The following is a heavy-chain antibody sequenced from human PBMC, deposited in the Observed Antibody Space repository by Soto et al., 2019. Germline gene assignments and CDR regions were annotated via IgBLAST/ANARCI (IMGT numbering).Heavy chain of an antibody. CDR3: ARLHSTSPPYYFDF. J-gene: IGHJ4*02. D-gene: IGHD6-6*01. V-gene: IGHV1-46*01. CDR2: INPSAGNT. CDR1: GYTFTIYY. Sequence: ASVKVSCKASGYTFTIYYMHWVRQAPGQGLEWMGVINPSAGNTVYAQNFQDRVTMTRDTSTTTMYMELSSLRSDDTAVYYCARLHSTSPPYYFDFWGQGTPVTVSS.